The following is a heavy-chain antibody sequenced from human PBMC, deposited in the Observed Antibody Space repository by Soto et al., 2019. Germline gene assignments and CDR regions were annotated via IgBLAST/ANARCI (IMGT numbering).Heavy chain of an antibody. D-gene: IGHD2-15*01. V-gene: IGHV1-18*04. CDR3: ARGGFIGGYCSGGSCPGDY. CDR1: GYTFTSYG. J-gene: IGHJ4*02. CDR2: ISAYNGNT. Sequence: AASVKVYCKASGYTFTSYGISWVRQAPGQVLEWMGWISAYNGNTNYAQKLQVRVTMTTDTSTSTAYMELRSLRSDDTAVYYCARGGFIGGYCSGGSCPGDYWGQGTLVTVSS.